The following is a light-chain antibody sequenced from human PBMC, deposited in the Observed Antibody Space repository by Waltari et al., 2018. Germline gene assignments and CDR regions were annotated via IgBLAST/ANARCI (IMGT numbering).Light chain of an antibody. CDR3: SSYTTASSWV. J-gene: IGLJ3*02. V-gene: IGLV2-14*01. Sequence: QSALTQPASVSGSPGQSSTISCTGTRGDIGNYKFVSWYQQEPGRAPNLIVYDVSQRPSGVSNRFSGSKSGNTASLTISGLQAEDEADYYCSSYTTASSWVFGGGTKLTVL. CDR2: DVS. CDR1: RGDIGNYKF.